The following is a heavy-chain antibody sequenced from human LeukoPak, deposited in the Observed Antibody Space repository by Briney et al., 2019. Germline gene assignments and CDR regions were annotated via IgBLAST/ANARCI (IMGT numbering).Heavy chain of an antibody. Sequence: ASVKVSCKASGYTFTSYDINWVRQAPGQGLEWMGIINPSGGSTSYAQKFQGRVTMTRDMSTSTDYMELSSLRSEDPAVYYCARDNSVEDTAWWFDPWGQGTLVTVSS. J-gene: IGHJ5*02. CDR1: GYTFTSYD. CDR2: INPSGGST. CDR3: ARDNSVEDTAWWFDP. D-gene: IGHD4-23*01. V-gene: IGHV1-46*01.